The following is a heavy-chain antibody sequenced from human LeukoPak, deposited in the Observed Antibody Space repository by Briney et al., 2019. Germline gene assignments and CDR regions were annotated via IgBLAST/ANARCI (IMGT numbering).Heavy chain of an antibody. CDR3: AKSGPRWYSSGWYNY. D-gene: IGHD6-19*01. J-gene: IGHJ4*02. CDR2: ISGSGGST. CDR1: GFTFSSYA. Sequence: GGSLRLSCAASGFTFSSYAMSWVRQAPGKGLEWVSAISGSGGSTYYADSVKGRFTISRDNSKDTLYLQMNSLRAEDTAVYYCAKSGPRWYSSGWYNYWGQGTLVTVSS. V-gene: IGHV3-23*01.